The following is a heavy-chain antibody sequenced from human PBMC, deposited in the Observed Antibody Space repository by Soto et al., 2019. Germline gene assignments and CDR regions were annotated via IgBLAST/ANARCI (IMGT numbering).Heavy chain of an antibody. CDR1: GCTFSSYA. D-gene: IGHD3-22*01. CDR3: ARDLTYYYDSSGSTLDY. CDR2: IIPIFGTA. J-gene: IGHJ4*02. V-gene: IGHV1-69*13. Sequence: GASVKVSCKASGCTFSSYAISCVRQAPGQVLEWMGGIIPIFGTANYAQKFQGRVTITADESTSTAYMELSSLRSEDTAVYYCARDLTYYYDSSGSTLDYWGQGTLVTISS.